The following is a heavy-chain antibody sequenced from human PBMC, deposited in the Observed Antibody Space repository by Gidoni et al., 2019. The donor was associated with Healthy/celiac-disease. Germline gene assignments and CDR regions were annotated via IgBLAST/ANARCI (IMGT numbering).Heavy chain of an antibody. CDR1: GGSISSSSYY. V-gene: IGHV4-39*01. Sequence: QLQLQESGPGLVTPSETLSLTCTVSGGSISSSSYYWGWIRQPPGKGLEWIGSIYYSGSTYYNPSLKSRVTISVDTSKNQFSLKLSSVTAADTAVYYCARTPVGSSSNWFDPWGQGTLVTVSS. CDR3: ARTPVGSSSNWFDP. D-gene: IGHD6-13*01. CDR2: IYYSGST. J-gene: IGHJ5*02.